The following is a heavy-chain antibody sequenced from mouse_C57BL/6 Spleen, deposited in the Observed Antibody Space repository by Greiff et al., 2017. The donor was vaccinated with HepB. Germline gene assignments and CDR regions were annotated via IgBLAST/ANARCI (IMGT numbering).Heavy chain of an antibody. CDR2: IYPRSGNT. V-gene: IGHV1-81*01. Sequence: QVQLQQSGAELARPGASVKLSCTASGYTFTSYGISWVQQRTGQGLEWIGEIYPRSGNTYYNEKFKGKPTLTADKSSSTEYMELRSLTSEDAAVYFCARREVTTVVESYFDYWGQGTTLTVSS. CDR1: GYTFTSYG. J-gene: IGHJ2*01. CDR3: ARREVTTVVESYFDY. D-gene: IGHD1-1*01.